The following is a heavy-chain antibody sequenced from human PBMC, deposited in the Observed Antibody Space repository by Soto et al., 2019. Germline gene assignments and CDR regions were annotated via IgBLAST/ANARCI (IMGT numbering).Heavy chain of an antibody. D-gene: IGHD6-19*01. J-gene: IGHJ4*02. V-gene: IGHV3-23*01. CDR2: ISGSGGST. CDR1: GFTFSSYA. Sequence: EVQLLESGGGLVQPGGSLRLSCAASGFTFSSYAMSWVRQAPGKGLEWVSAISGSGGSTYYADSVKGRFTISRDNSKNTLYLQMNSLRAEDTAVYYCSKGSLRGSGWYWGDYWGQGTLVTVSS. CDR3: SKGSLRGSGWYWGDY.